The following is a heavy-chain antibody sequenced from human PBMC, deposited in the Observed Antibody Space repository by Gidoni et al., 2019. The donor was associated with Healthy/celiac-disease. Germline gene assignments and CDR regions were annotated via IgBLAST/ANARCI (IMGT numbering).Heavy chain of an antibody. CDR3: ARVRGWLLLGWGTFDY. D-gene: IGHD2-21*01. V-gene: IGHV1-69*06. J-gene: IGHJ4*02. CDR1: GGTFRRYA. CDR2: IIPIFGTA. Sequence: QVQLVQSGAEVKKPGSSVKVSCKASGGTFRRYAISWVRQAPGQGLEWMGGIIPIFGTANYAQKFQGRVTITADKSTSTAYMELSSLRSEDTAVYYCARVRGWLLLGWGTFDYWGQGTLVTVSS.